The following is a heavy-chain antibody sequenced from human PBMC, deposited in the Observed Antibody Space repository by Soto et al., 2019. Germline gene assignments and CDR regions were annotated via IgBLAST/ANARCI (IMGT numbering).Heavy chain of an antibody. D-gene: IGHD1-26*01. CDR1: GFSVSSNY. CDR3: ARHRHPRGTVGATSPLDP. V-gene: IGHV3-53*01. CDR2: HYSGGST. J-gene: IGHJ5*02. Sequence: PEASLRLSCAISGFSVSSNYLSWVRQAPGKGLEWVSVHYSGGSTYYADSVQGRFTISRDKSNNTLYLQMRRVRAEDTAVYFCARHRHPRGTVGATSPLDPWGQGTQVTVSS.